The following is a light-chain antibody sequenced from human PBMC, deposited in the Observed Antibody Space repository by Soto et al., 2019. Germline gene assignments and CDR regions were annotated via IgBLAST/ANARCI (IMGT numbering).Light chain of an antibody. V-gene: IGKV1-27*01. CDR3: QKYDSVPLT. J-gene: IGKJ3*01. CDR1: PGISNY. Sequence: DIQMTQSPSSLSASVGDRVTITCRSSPGISNYLAWYQKKPGKVPDLLIYTASTLQSVVPSRFSGSGSGTDFTLTINTLQPDDVATYYGQKYDSVPLTFGTGTKVAIK. CDR2: TAS.